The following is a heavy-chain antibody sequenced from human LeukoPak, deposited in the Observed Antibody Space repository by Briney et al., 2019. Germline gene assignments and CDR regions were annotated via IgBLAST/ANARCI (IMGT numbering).Heavy chain of an antibody. J-gene: IGHJ4*02. CDR3: ANGGRKYSSSY. CDR1: GFTFSNYW. V-gene: IGHV3-23*01. CDR2: ISGSGGST. D-gene: IGHD6-19*01. Sequence: PGGSLRLSCAASGFTFSNYWMHWVRQAPGKGLEWVSAISGSGGSTYYADSVKGRFTISRDNSKNTLYLQMNSLRAEDTAVYYCANGGRKYSSSYWGQGTLVTVSS.